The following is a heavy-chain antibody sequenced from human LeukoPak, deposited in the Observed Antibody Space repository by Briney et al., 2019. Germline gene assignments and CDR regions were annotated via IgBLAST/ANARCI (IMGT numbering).Heavy chain of an antibody. V-gene: IGHV4-38-2*02. D-gene: IGHD3-10*01. CDR2: LSHSGAT. CDR1: GSSITSVSY. Sequence: SKTLSLTCSVSGSSITSVSYWAWIRPAPEKGLEWIGRLSHSGATYYNPSLTSRLSTSVDTSNNRFSLPLRSLTAADTAVYYCARVGSSNSHYDYWGPGTLVTVSS. J-gene: IGHJ4*02. CDR3: ARVGSSNSHYDY.